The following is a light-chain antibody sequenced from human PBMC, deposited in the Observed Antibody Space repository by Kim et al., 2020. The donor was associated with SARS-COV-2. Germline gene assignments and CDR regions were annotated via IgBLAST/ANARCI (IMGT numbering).Light chain of an antibody. CDR2: YDS. J-gene: IGLJ2*01. CDR3: QVWDNTSDQVV. CDR1: NIGSKR. V-gene: IGLV3-21*03. Sequence: APGRPARLTCGGDNIGSKRVHWYQQKPGQGPVMVVSYDSDRPSGIPERFSGSNSGNTATLIIRRVEAGDEADYYCQVWDNTSDQVVFGGGTQLTVL.